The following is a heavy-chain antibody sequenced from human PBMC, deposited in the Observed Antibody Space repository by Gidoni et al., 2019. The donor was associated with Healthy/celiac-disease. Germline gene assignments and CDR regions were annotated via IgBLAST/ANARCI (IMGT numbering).Heavy chain of an antibody. CDR3: ARHAVYCSGGSCLPDHDAFDI. CDR2: IYPGDSDT. CDR1: GYSFPSYW. D-gene: IGHD2-15*01. V-gene: IGHV5-51*01. J-gene: IGHJ3*02. Sequence: EVQLVQSGAEVKKPGESLTISCKGSGYSFPSYWLGWVRQMPGKGLEWMGIIYPGDSDTRYSPSFQGQVTISADKSSSTAYLQWSSLKAADTAMYYCARHAVYCSGGSCLPDHDAFDIWGQGTMVTVSS.